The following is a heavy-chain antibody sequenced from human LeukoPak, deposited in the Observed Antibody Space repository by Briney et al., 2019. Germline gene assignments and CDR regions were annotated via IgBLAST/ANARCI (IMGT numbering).Heavy chain of an antibody. CDR1: GDSISTSNFH. V-gene: IGHV4-39*07. CDR2: LDYSATI. CDR3: ARSRRNSRTDFEY. D-gene: IGHD1-7*01. J-gene: IGHJ4*02. Sequence: SDTLSLTCTVSGDSISTSNFHWGWIRQPPGKGLEWIGSLDYSATIYYNPSLNSRVTLSLDTSRNQFSLSLISATDADTAVYYCARSRRNSRTDFEYWGQGTLVTVSS.